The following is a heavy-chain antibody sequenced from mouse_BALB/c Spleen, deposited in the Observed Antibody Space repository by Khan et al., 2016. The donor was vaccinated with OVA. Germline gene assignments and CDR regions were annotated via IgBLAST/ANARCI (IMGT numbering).Heavy chain of an antibody. CDR2: VSSLAYNF. CDR1: GFTFSDYG. J-gene: IGHJ3*01. Sequence: EVELVESGGGLVQPGGSRKLSCAASGFTFSDYGMAWVRQAPGKGPEWVAFVSSLAYNFYYADTVTGRFTISRENAKHTMYLEMSSLRSEDTSMYCCARGGKGGFAYWGQGTLVTVSA. V-gene: IGHV5-15*02. CDR3: ARGGKGGFAY.